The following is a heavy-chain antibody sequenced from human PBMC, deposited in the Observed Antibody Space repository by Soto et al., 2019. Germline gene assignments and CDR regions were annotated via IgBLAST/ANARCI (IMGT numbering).Heavy chain of an antibody. CDR2: MNPNGGNT. CDR1: GYTFTSYD. J-gene: IGHJ5*02. D-gene: IGHD3-22*01. CDR3: ARRAYYYDSSGYHPDWFDP. V-gene: IGHV1-8*01. Sequence: ASVKVSCKASGYTFTSYDINWVRQATGQGLEWMGWMNPNGGNTGYAQKFQGRVTMTRNTSISTAYMELSSLRSEDTAVYYCARRAYYYDSSGYHPDWFDPWGQGTLVTVSS.